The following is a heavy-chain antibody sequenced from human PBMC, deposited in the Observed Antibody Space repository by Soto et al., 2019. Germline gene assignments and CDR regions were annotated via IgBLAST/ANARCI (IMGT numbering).Heavy chain of an antibody. V-gene: IGHV3-66*01. CDR2: IYSGGST. D-gene: IGHD1-1*01. J-gene: IGHJ4*02. Sequence: EVQLVESGGGLVQPGGSLRLSCAASGFTVSSNYMSWVRQAPGKGLEWVSVIYSGGSTYYADSVKGRFTISRDNSKNTLYLQMNSLRAEDTAVYYCAVLATATTTLDYWGQGTLVTVSS. CDR3: AVLATATTTLDY. CDR1: GFTVSSNY.